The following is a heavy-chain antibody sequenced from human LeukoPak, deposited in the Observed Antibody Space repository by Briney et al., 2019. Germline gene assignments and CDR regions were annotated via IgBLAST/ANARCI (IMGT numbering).Heavy chain of an antibody. CDR2: IIANGGSA. CDR3: AKDARRTSGWYFFDY. V-gene: IGHV3-23*01. Sequence: GGSLRLSCSASGFTFSSFALSWVRQAPGKGLEWVSGIIANGGSAYYADSVKGRFTISRDNYKNMLYLQMNTLRAEDSAVYFCAKDARRTSGWYFFDYWGQGTLVTVSS. D-gene: IGHD6-19*01. CDR1: GFTFSSFA. J-gene: IGHJ4*02.